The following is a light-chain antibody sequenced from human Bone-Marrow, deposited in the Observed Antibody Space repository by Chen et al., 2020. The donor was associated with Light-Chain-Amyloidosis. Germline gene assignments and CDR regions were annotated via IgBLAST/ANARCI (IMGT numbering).Light chain of an antibody. CDR1: NIGSTS. CDR2: GDS. J-gene: IGLJ3*02. V-gene: IGLV3-21*02. CDR3: QVWDRSSDRPV. Sequence: SYVLTQPSSVSVAPGQTATIACGGNNIGSTSVHWYQQTPGQAPLLVVYGDSDRPSGVPERLSGSNSGNTATRTISRGEAGDEADYYCQVWDRSSDRPVFGGGTKLTVL.